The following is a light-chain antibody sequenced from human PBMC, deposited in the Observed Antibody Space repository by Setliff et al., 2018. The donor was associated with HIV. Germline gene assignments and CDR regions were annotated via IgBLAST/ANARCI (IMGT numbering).Light chain of an antibody. J-gene: IGLJ1*01. V-gene: IGLV2-23*02. CDR2: QVN. CDR3: CSYAGTNTYV. Sequence: QSALTQPASVSGSPGQSITISCTGSSSDVGSYNFVSWYQQHPGKAPKLMIYQVNKRPSGVSNRFSGSKSGTTASLTISGLQAEDETDYYCCSYAGTNTYVFGTGTKVTVL. CDR1: SSDVGSYNF.